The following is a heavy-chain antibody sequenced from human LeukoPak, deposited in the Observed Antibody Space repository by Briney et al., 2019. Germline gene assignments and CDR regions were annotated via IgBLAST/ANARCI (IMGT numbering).Heavy chain of an antibody. J-gene: IGHJ4*02. CDR3: ARDYSGYDDY. Sequence: GGSLRLSCAGSGYTFSRYWIHWVRQAPGKGLVWVSRINPDGGTTTYADSVKGRFTISRDNAKNTLYLQMNGLSGEDTAVYYCARDYSGYDDYWGQGTLVTVSS. D-gene: IGHD3-22*01. V-gene: IGHV3-74*01. CDR1: GYTFSRYW. CDR2: INPDGGTT.